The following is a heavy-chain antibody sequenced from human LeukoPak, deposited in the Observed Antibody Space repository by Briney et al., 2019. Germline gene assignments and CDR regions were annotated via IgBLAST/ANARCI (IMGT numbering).Heavy chain of an antibody. V-gene: IGHV3-23*01. CDR3: AREYKLIYLRMDV. CDR1: GFTFSNYA. D-gene: IGHD2-2*02. Sequence: PGGSLRLSCTASGFTFSNYAMSWVRQAPVKGLEWVSAISGNGGSTFDADSVKGRFTISRDNSKNTLYLQMNSLRAEDTAVYYCAREYKLIYLRMDVWGQGTTVTVSS. CDR2: ISGNGGST. J-gene: IGHJ6*02.